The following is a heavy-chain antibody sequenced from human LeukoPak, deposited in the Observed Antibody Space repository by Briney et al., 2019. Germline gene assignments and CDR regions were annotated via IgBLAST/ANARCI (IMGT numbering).Heavy chain of an antibody. CDR3: ARSAFRYYGSGSYYTGHNWFDP. CDR2: MNPNSGGT. V-gene: IGHV1-2*02. D-gene: IGHD3-10*01. J-gene: IGHJ5*02. CDR1: GYTFTDYY. Sequence: ASVKVSCKASGYTFTDYYIHWVRQAPGQGLEWMAWMNPNSGGTSYAQKFQGRVTMTRDTSISTAYMELSRLRSDDTAVYYCARSAFRYYGSGSYYTGHNWFDPWGQGTLVTVSS.